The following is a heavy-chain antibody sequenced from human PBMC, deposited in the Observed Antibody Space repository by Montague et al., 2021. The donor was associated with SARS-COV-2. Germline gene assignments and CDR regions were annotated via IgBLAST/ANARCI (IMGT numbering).Heavy chain of an antibody. J-gene: IGHJ6*02. CDR2: INHSANT. Sequence: SETLSLTCAVYGGSLSGYYWSWIRQPPEKGLEWIGEINHSANTKYNPSLKGPVTISIDTSKNQFSLKMTSVTAADTATYYCASGIYPSGSYYNRYYYGLNIWGPGTTVIASS. V-gene: IGHV4-34*01. D-gene: IGHD3-10*01. CDR1: GGSLSGYY. CDR3: ASGIYPSGSYYNRYYYGLNI.